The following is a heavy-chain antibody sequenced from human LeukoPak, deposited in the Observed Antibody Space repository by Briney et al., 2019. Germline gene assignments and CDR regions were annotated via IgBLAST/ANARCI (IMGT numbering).Heavy chain of an antibody. CDR1: GGSISSGDYY. V-gene: IGHV4-30-4*01. D-gene: IGHD3-22*01. CDR3: ARDRCFGDSRYDY. J-gene: IGHJ4*02. CDR2: IYYSGST. Sequence: SETLSLTCTVSGGSISSGDYYWSWIRQPPGKGLEWIGYIYYSGSTFYNPSLKSRLIISIDTSKNQFSLRLSSVTAADTAVYYCARDRCFGDSRYDYWGQGTLVTVSS.